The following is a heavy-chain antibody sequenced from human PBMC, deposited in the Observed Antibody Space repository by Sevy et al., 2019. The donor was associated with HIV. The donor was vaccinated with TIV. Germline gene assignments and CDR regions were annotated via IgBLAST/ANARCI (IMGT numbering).Heavy chain of an antibody. CDR3: VKGVVHSYYGSGSPFDY. J-gene: IGHJ4*02. CDR2: ISSNGGST. Sequence: GGSLRLSCSASGFTFSSYAMHWVRQAPGKGLEYVSAISSNGGSTYYADSVKGRFTISRDNSKNTLYLQMSSLRAEDTAVYYCVKGVVHSYYGSGSPFDYWGQGTLVTVSS. V-gene: IGHV3-64D*06. CDR1: GFTFSSYA. D-gene: IGHD3-10*01.